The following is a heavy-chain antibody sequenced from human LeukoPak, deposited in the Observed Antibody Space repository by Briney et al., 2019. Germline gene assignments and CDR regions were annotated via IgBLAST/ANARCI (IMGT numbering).Heavy chain of an antibody. CDR1: GGSISSSSYY. CDR3: ARHSRGRGLRLGELSP. Sequence: SETLSLTCSVSGGSISSSSYYWGWIRQPPGKGLEWIGNIYYSGSTYYIPSLKSRVTISVDTSKNQFSLKLSSVTAADTAVYYCARHSRGRGLRLGELSPWGQGTLVTVSS. CDR2: IYYSGST. D-gene: IGHD3-16*02. V-gene: IGHV4-39*01. J-gene: IGHJ5*02.